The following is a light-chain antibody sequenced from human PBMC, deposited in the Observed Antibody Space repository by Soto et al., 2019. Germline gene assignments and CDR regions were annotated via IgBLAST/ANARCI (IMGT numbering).Light chain of an antibody. J-gene: IGLJ1*01. CDR2: DTS. Sequence: QAVVTQEPSLTVSPGGTVTLTCGSSTGAVTSGHYPYWFQQKPGQAPRTLIYDTSNKHSWTPARFSGSLLGGKAALTLSGAQPEDESEYYCLLSYSGAAYGFGTGTKV. CDR3: LLSYSGAAYG. CDR1: TGAVTSGHY. V-gene: IGLV7-46*01.